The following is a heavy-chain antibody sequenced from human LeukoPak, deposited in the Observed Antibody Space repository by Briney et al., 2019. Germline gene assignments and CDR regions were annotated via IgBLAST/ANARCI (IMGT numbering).Heavy chain of an antibody. J-gene: IGHJ5*02. CDR1: GGSISSYY. Sequence: SETLSLTCTVSGGSISSYYWSWIRQPPGKGLEWIGYIYYSGSTNYNPSLKSRVTISVDTSKNQFSLKLSSVTAADTAVYYCARDVGGSGSYYNVFANWFDPWGQGTLVTVSS. CDR3: ARDVGGSGSYYNVFANWFDP. V-gene: IGHV4-59*01. CDR2: IYYSGST. D-gene: IGHD3-10*01.